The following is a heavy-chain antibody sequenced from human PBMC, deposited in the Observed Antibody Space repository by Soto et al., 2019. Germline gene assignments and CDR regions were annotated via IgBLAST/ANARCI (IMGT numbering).Heavy chain of an antibody. CDR1: GFSLNSSGIC. CDR3: ARMRGSYISPLDS. Sequence: SGPTRVNPTQTLTLTCTFSGFSLNSSGICLTWFRQPPGSDLEWLARIDWDGDNHYTSSLRPRLTISKDTSKNQVALTMTNMQPVDTGTYFCARMRGSYISPLDSWGQGALDTVSS. CDR2: IDWDGDN. J-gene: IGHJ4*02. V-gene: IGHV2-70*11. D-gene: IGHD5-18*01.